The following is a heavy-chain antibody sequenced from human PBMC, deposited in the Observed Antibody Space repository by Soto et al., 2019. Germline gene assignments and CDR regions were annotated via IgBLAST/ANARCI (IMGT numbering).Heavy chain of an antibody. CDR2: ISAYNGNT. V-gene: IGHV1-18*01. CDR3: ASSSSYYDSSGPLFY. D-gene: IGHD3-22*01. Sequence: XSVKVSCKASGYPFTSYGIIWVRQAPGQGLEWMGWISAYNGNTNYAQKLQCRVTMTTDTSTSTAYMELRSLRSDDTAVYYCASSSSYYDSSGPLFYWGQGTLVTVSS. J-gene: IGHJ4*02. CDR1: GYPFTSYG.